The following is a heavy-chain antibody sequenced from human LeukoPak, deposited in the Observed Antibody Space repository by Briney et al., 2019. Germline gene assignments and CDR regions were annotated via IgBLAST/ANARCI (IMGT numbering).Heavy chain of an antibody. CDR3: ARDPAWNFDY. J-gene: IGHJ4*02. Sequence: SETLSLTCTVPGYSISSGYYWGWIRQPPGKGLEWIGSTYHGGSTYYNPSLNSRVTISLDTSKNQFSLRLRSVTAADTAVYYCARDPAWNFDYWGQGTLVTVSS. V-gene: IGHV4-38-2*02. CDR1: GYSISSGYY. CDR2: TYHGGST. D-gene: IGHD5-12*01.